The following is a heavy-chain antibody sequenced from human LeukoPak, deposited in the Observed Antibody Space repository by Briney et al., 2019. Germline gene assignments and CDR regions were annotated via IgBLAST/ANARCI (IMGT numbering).Heavy chain of an antibody. V-gene: IGHV3-74*01. CDR3: ARAVTYFYGSVTYDWFDP. J-gene: IGHJ5*02. CDR1: GFTFSSYW. D-gene: IGHD3-10*01. Sequence: GGSVRLSCAASGFTFSSYWMHWVRQAPGKGLVWVSRISSDGSSTSYADSVKDRFTISRDNGKNTVYLQMNSLRVDDTAMYYCARAVTYFYGSVTYDWFDPWGQGTLVTVSS. CDR2: ISSDGSST.